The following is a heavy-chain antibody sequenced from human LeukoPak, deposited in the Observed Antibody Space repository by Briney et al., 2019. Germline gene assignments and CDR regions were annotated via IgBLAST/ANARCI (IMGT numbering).Heavy chain of an antibody. J-gene: IGHJ5*02. CDR2: INPNSGGT. CDR1: GYTFTSYG. Sequence: GASVKVSCKASGYTFTSYGISWVRQAPGQGLEWMGWINPNSGGTNYAQKFQGRVTMTRDTSISTAYMELSGLRSDDTAVYYCARDSSPWTGSVWFDPWGQGTLVTVSS. CDR3: ARDSSPWTGSVWFDP. D-gene: IGHD6-13*01. V-gene: IGHV1-2*02.